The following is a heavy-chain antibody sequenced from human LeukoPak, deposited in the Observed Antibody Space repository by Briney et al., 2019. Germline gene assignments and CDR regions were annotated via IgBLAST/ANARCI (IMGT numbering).Heavy chain of an antibody. CDR2: IYSGGST. CDR3: ARDFPDTGKH. Sequence: GGSLRLPCAASGFTDSSNYMSWARQAPGKGLEWVSVIYSGGSTYYADSVKGRFTISRDNSKNTLYLQMNSLRAEDTAVYYCARDFPDTGKHWGQGTLVTVSS. J-gene: IGHJ4*02. CDR1: GFTDSSNY. D-gene: IGHD5-18*01. V-gene: IGHV3-53*01.